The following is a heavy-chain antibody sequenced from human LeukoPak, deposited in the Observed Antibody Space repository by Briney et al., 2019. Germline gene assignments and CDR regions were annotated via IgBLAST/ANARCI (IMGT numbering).Heavy chain of an antibody. Sequence: GASVKVSCKASGYTFTSYGISWVRQAPGQGLEWMGWISAYNGNTNYAQKLQGRVTMTTDTSTSTAYMELRSLRSDDTAVYYCARDPDGSGSYSLFDYWGQGTLVTVSS. CDR2: ISAYNGNT. V-gene: IGHV1-18*01. J-gene: IGHJ4*02. CDR1: GYTFTSYG. D-gene: IGHD3-10*01. CDR3: ARDPDGSGSYSLFDY.